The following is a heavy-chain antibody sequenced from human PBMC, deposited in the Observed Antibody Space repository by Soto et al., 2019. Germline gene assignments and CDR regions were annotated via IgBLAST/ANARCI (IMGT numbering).Heavy chain of an antibody. D-gene: IGHD3-10*01. CDR1: GFTFSSYA. Sequence: HPGGSLRLSCAASGFTFSSYAMSWVRQAPGKGLEWVSAISGSGGSTYYADSVKGRFTISRDNSKNTLYLQMNSLRAEDTAVYYCANDMVRGDGNGYWGQGTLVTVSS. CDR2: ISGSGGST. J-gene: IGHJ4*02. V-gene: IGHV3-23*01. CDR3: ANDMVRGDGNGY.